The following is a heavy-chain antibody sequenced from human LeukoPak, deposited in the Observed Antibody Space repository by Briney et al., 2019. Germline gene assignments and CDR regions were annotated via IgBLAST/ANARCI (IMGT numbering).Heavy chain of an antibody. D-gene: IGHD6-13*01. V-gene: IGHV3-49*03. CDR2: IRSKAYGGTT. CDR1: GFTFGDYA. CDR3: TTDGWGYSSSWSSYYMDV. Sequence: GGSLRLSCTASGFTFGDYAMSWFRQAPGKGLEWVGFIRSKAYGGTTEYAASVKGRFTISRDDSKSIAYLQMNSLKTEDTAVYYCTTDGWGYSSSWSSYYMDVWGKGTTVTVSS. J-gene: IGHJ6*03.